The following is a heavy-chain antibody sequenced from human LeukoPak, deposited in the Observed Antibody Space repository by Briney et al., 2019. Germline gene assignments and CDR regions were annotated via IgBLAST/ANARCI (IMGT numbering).Heavy chain of an antibody. J-gene: IGHJ4*02. CDR1: GGSISSTTYC. V-gene: IGHV3-23*01. D-gene: IGHD1-26*01. CDR2: ISGSGAST. Sequence: PSETLSLTCTVSGGSISSTTYCWSWVRQAPGKGLEWISGISGSGASTYYADSVKGRFTISRDDSRNTLYLQMNSLRGDDTAVYYCAKDVGKWESLHFFDYWGQGTLVTVSS. CDR3: AKDVGKWESLHFFDY.